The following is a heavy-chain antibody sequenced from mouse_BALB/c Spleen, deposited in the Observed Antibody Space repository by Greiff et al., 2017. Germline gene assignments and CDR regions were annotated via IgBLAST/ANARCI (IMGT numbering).Heavy chain of an antibody. CDR1: GFNIKDTY. Sequence: EVKLVESGAELVKPGASVKLSCTASGFNIKDTYMHWVKQRPEQGLEWIGRIDPANGNTKYDPKFQGKATITADTSSNTAYLQLSSLTSEDTAVYYCARSGITALYAMDYWGQGTSVTVSS. CDR3: ARSGITALYAMDY. J-gene: IGHJ4*01. CDR2: IDPANGNT. D-gene: IGHD2-4*01. V-gene: IGHV14-3*02.